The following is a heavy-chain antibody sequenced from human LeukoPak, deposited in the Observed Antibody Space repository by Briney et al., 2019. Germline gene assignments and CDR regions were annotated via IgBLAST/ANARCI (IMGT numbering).Heavy chain of an antibody. CDR3: ARDDGGYGSGSFFDY. J-gene: IGHJ4*02. V-gene: IGHV4-59*12. D-gene: IGHD3-10*01. CDR1: GASITTYY. Sequence: PSETLSLTCSVSGASITTYYWSWIRQPPGKGLEWIAYIHYSGSTSYNPSLKSRLTISLDTSKNQFSLKLSSVTAADTAVYYCARDDGGYGSGSFFDYWGQGTLVTVSS. CDR2: IHYSGST.